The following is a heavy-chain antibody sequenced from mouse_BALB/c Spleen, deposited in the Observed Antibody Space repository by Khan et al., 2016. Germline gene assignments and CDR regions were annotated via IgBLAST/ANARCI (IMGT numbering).Heavy chain of an antibody. D-gene: IGHD2-2*01. CDR1: GYSITSDYA. Sequence: VQLQESGPGLVKPSQSLSLTCTVTGYSITSDYAWNWIRQFPGNKLEWMGYISYRGSTNYNPSLKSRISITRDTSKNQFFLQLNSVTTEDTATYFCASDPYGYDVAWFAYWGQGTLVSVSA. CDR2: ISYRGST. CDR3: ASDPYGYDVAWFAY. J-gene: IGHJ3*01. V-gene: IGHV3-2*02.